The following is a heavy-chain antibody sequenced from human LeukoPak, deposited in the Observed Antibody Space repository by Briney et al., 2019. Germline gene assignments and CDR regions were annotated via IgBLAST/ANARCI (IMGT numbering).Heavy chain of an antibody. V-gene: IGHV3-23*01. CDR3: AKDTPLTSYTSGWSSNSFDY. Sequence: GGSLRLSCAASGFTFSDYYMSWVRQAPGKGLEWVSTITGGSGAKYYADSVKGRFTISRGNSKDTLYLQMHSLRAEDTAVYFCAKDTPLTSYTSGWSSNSFDYWGQGTLAAVSS. D-gene: IGHD6-19*01. J-gene: IGHJ4*02. CDR2: ITGGSGAK. CDR1: GFTFSDYY.